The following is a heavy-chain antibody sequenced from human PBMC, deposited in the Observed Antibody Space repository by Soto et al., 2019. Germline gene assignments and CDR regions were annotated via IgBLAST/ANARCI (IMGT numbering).Heavy chain of an antibody. CDR1: GGSISSGDYY. CDR3: ARGYGYDSSGYYPAGTIPGWFDP. D-gene: IGHD3-22*01. J-gene: IGHJ5*02. V-gene: IGHV4-30-4*01. CDR2: IYYSGST. Sequence: QVQLQGSGPGLVKPSQTLSLTCTVSGGSISSGDYYWSWIRQPPGKGLEWIGYIYYSGSTYYNPSLKSRVTISVDTSKNQFSLKLSSVTAADTAVYYCARGYGYDSSGYYPAGTIPGWFDPWGQGTLVTVSS.